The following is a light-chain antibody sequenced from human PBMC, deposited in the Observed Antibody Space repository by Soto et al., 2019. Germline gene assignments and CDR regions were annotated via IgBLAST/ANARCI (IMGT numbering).Light chain of an antibody. CDR1: SSDVGSYDL. CDR3: SSLSDSRNLL. Sequence: QSALTQPASVSGSPGQSITISCTGTSSDVGSYDLVSWYQHHPGKAPKVMIYDVSNRPSGISDRFSGSKSGNAASLTISGLQPDDEAEYYCSSLSDSRNLLFGTGTKLTVL. CDR2: DVS. V-gene: IGLV2-14*02. J-gene: IGLJ1*01.